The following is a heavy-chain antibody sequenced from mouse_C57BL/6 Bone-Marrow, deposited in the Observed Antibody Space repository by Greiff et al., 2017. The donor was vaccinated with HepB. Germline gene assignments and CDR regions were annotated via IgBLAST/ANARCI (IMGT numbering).Heavy chain of an antibody. J-gene: IGHJ3*01. CDR1: GYTFTDYE. CDR3: ASDGYYGSSPFAY. CDR2: IYPETGGT. V-gene: IGHV1-15*01. D-gene: IGHD1-1*01. Sequence: VQLQQSGAELVRPGASVTLSCKASGYTFTDYEMHWVKQTPGHGLEWIGAIYPETGGTAYNQKFKGKAILTADKSSSTAYMELRSLTSEDSAVYYCASDGYYGSSPFAYWGQGTLVTVSA.